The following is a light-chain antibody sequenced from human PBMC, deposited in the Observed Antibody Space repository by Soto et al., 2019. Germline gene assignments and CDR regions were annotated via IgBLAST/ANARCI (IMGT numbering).Light chain of an antibody. V-gene: IGLV2-14*01. CDR2: EVS. Sequence: QSVLTQPASVSGSPGQSITISCTGTSSDIGGYNFVSWYQQHPGKAPKLMIYEVSYRPSGVSNRFSGSKSGNTASLTISGLQAEDEAAYYCSSYTSSRPYVFGTGTKVTVL. CDR1: SSDIGGYNF. CDR3: SSYTSSRPYV. J-gene: IGLJ1*01.